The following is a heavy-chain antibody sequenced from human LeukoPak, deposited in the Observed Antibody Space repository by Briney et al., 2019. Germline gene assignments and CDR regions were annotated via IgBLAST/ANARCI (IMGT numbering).Heavy chain of an antibody. D-gene: IGHD2-2*01. CDR3: ARDREYQLYNWFDP. CDR2: IYHSGST. V-gene: IGHV4-38-2*02. Sequence: SETLSLTCTVSGYSISSGYYWGWIRQPPGKGLEWIGSIYHSGSTYYNPSLKSRVTISVDTSKNQFSLKLSSVTAADTAVYYCARDREYQLYNWFDPWGQGTLVTVSS. J-gene: IGHJ5*02. CDR1: GYSISSGYY.